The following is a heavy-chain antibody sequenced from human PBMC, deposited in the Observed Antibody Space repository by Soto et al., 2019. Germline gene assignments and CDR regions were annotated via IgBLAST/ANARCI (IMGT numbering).Heavy chain of an antibody. CDR3: ARVDYGGNFVDY. J-gene: IGHJ4*02. CDR2: IYYSGST. Sequence: SETLSLTCTVSGGSISSGGYYWSWIRQHPGKGLEWIGYIYYSGSTYYNPSLKSRVTISVDTSKNQFSLKLSSVTAADTAVYYCARVDYGGNFVDYWGQGTLVTVSS. D-gene: IGHD4-17*01. V-gene: IGHV4-31*03. CDR1: GGSISSGGYY.